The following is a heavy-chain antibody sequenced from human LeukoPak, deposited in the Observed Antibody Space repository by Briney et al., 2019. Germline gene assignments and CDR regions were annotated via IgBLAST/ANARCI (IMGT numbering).Heavy chain of an antibody. CDR3: ATTLGAAFDI. V-gene: IGHV4-61*01. CDR2: IYYSGST. D-gene: IGHD1-26*01. Sequence: SETLSLTCTVSGGSVTSSSYYWSWIRQPPGKGLEWIGYIYYSGSTNYNPSLKSRVTISVDTSKNQFSLKLSSVTAADTAVYYCATTLGAAFDIWGQGTMVTVSS. J-gene: IGHJ3*02. CDR1: GGSVTSSSYY.